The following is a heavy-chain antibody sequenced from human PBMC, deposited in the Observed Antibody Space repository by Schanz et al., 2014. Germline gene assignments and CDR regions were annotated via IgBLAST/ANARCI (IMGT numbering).Heavy chain of an antibody. CDR1: GYSFSTYA. CDR3: ATVFGNWNYLGG. J-gene: IGHJ4*02. D-gene: IGHD1-7*01. V-gene: IGHV1-18*01. Sequence: QVQLVQSGAELKKPGASVKVSCKASGYSFSTYAMNWVRQAPGQGLEWMGWISAYNGKTEHAQNFQGRLTMTTDTSTSTAYMELRSLRSDDTAVYYCATVFGNWNYLGGWGQGTLVTVSS. CDR2: ISAYNGKT.